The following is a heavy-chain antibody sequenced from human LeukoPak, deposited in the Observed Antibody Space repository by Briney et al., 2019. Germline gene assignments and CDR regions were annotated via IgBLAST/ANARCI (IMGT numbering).Heavy chain of an antibody. CDR3: ASSSLRGSDAFDI. CDR2: TSYRSKWYT. V-gene: IGHV6-1*01. J-gene: IGHJ3*02. D-gene: IGHD3-16*01. Sequence: SQTLSLTCAISGDSVSNNNAAWNWIRQSPSRGLEWLGRTSYRSKWYTDYAVSVSSRITTNPDASKNQFSLQLNSVTPEDTAVYYCASSSLRGSDAFDIWGQGTMVTVSS. CDR1: GDSVSNNNAA.